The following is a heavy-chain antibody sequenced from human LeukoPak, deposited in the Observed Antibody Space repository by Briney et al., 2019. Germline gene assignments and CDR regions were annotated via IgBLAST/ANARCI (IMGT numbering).Heavy chain of an antibody. D-gene: IGHD4-17*01. J-gene: IGHJ4*02. V-gene: IGHV4-30-4*01. CDR1: GGSISSGDYY. CDR3: AREPRITTVVDY. Sequence: SETLSLTCTVSGGSISSGDYYWSWIRQPPGKGLEWIGYIYYSGSTYYNPSLKSRVTISVDTSKNQFSLKLSSVTAADTAVYYCAREPRITTVVDYWGQGTLVTVSS. CDR2: IYYSGST.